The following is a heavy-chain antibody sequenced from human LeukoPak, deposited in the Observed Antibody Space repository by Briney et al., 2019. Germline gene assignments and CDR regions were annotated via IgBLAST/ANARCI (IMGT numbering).Heavy chain of an antibody. J-gene: IGHJ6*02. D-gene: IGHD6-13*01. CDR1: GGSIGSYY. Sequence: PSETLSLTCTVSGGSIGSYYWSWIRQPPGKGLEWIGYIYYSGSTNYNPSLKSRVTISVDTSKNQFSLKLSSVTAADTAVYYCAKANSSSWYFDGYYYYGMDVWGQGTTVTVSS. CDR2: IYYSGST. V-gene: IGHV4-59*01. CDR3: AKANSSSWYFDGYYYYGMDV.